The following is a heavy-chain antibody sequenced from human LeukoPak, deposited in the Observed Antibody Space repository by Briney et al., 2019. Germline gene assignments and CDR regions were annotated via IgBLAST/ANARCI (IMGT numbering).Heavy chain of an antibody. CDR1: GFTFSNYD. CDR2: ISGSGGST. V-gene: IGHV3-23*01. J-gene: IGHJ4*02. Sequence: GGSLRLSCAASGFTFSNYDMSWVHQAPGKGLEWVSGISGSGGSTYHADSVKGRFTISRDNSKNTLYLQMNSLRAEDTAVYYCAKELDSSGYFDYWGQGTLVTVSS. D-gene: IGHD3-22*01. CDR3: AKELDSSGYFDY.